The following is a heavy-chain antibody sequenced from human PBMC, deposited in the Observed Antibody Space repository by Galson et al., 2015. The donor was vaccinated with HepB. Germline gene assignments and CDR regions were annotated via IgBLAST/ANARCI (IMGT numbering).Heavy chain of an antibody. CDR1: GYTFTSYG. Sequence: SVKVSCKASGYTFTSYGISWVRQAPGQGLEWMGWISAYNGNTNYAQKLQDRVTMTTDTSTSTAYMELRSLRSDDTAVYYCARERVYCSSTSCYERYNWFDPWGQGTLVTVSS. V-gene: IGHV1-18*01. J-gene: IGHJ5*02. CDR2: ISAYNGNT. CDR3: ARERVYCSSTSCYERYNWFDP. D-gene: IGHD2-2*01.